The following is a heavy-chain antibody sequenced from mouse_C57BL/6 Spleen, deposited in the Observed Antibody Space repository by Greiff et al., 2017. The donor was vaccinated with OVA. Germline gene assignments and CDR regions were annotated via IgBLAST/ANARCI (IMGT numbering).Heavy chain of an antibody. CDR3: ARGGLDY. J-gene: IGHJ2*01. CDR1: GYTFTDYY. Sequence: VKVVESGAELVRPGASVKLSCKASGYTFTDYYINWVKQRPGQGLEWIARIYPGSGNTYYNEKFKGKATLTAEKSSSTAYMQLSSLTSEDSAVYFCARGGLDYWGQGTTLTVSS. V-gene: IGHV1-76*01. CDR2: IYPGSGNT.